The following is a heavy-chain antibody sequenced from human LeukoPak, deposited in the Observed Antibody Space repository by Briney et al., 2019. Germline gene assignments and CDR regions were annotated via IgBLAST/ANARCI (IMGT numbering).Heavy chain of an antibody. CDR2: IYYSGST. J-gene: IGHJ4*02. Sequence: SETLSLTCTVSGGSISSYYWSWIRQPPGKGLEWIGYIYYSGSTNYNPSLKSRDTISVDTSKNQFSLKLSSVTAADTAVYYCARHLRYSSGWYFDYWGQGTLVTVSS. CDR1: GGSISSYY. CDR3: ARHLRYSSGWYFDY. D-gene: IGHD6-19*01. V-gene: IGHV4-59*08.